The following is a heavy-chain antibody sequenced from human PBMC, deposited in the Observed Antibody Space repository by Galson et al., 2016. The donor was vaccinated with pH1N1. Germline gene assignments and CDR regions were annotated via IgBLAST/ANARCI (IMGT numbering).Heavy chain of an antibody. Sequence: SLRLSCAASGFTFNSYGMHWVRQGPGKGLEWVAFVHYDGNNKYYADSVKGRFTVSRDNSKNTLYPQMNSLRAEDTAHYYCASNQRFLEQDAFDIWGLGTRVTVSS. CDR1: GFTFNSYG. CDR3: ASNQRFLEQDAFDI. V-gene: IGHV3-30*02. CDR2: VHYDGNNK. D-gene: IGHD3-3*01. J-gene: IGHJ3*02.